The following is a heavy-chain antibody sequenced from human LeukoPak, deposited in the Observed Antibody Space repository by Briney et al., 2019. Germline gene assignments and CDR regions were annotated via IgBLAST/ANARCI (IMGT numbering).Heavy chain of an antibody. V-gene: IGHV4-39*07. D-gene: IGHD3-3*01. CDR2: IYYSGST. CDR1: GGSISSSSYY. Sequence: PSETLSLTCTVSGGSISSSSYYWGWIRQPQGKGLEWIGSIYYSGSTYYNPSLKSRVTISVDTSKNQFSLKLSSVTAADTAVYYCARGDYDFWSGYYSGVWFDPWGQGTLVTVSS. CDR3: ARGDYDFWSGYYSGVWFDP. J-gene: IGHJ5*02.